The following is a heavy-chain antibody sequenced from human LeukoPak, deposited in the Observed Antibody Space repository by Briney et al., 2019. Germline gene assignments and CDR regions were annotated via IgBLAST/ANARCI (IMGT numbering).Heavy chain of an antibody. CDR2: IYYSGST. Sequence: SETLSLTCTVSGGSISSSSYFWGWIRQPPGKGLEWIGSIYYSGSTYYNPSLKNRATISVDTSKNQFSLKLSSVTAADTAVYYCARLVRFTMVRGAHFDYWGQGTLVTASS. J-gene: IGHJ4*02. V-gene: IGHV4-39*01. CDR1: GGSISSSSYF. CDR3: ARLVRFTMVRGAHFDY. D-gene: IGHD3-10*01.